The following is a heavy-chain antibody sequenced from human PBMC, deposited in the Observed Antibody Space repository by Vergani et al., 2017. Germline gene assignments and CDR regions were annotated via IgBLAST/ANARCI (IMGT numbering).Heavy chain of an antibody. J-gene: IGHJ6*02. CDR1: GYSFTSYW. CDR2: IDPSDSYT. V-gene: IGHV5-10-1*01. Sequence: VQLVQSGAEVKKPGAPVKVSCKASGYSFTSYWISWVRQMPGKGLEWMGRIDPSDSYTNYSPSFQGHVTISADKSISTAYLQWSSLKASDTAMYYCARLVVVAATHYYYYGMDVWGQGTTVTVSS. D-gene: IGHD2-15*01. CDR3: ARLVVVAATHYYYYGMDV.